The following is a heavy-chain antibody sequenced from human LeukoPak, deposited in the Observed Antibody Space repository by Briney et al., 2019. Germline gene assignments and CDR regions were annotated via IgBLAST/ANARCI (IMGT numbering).Heavy chain of an antibody. D-gene: IGHD6-6*01. J-gene: IGHJ4*02. Sequence: PGGSLRLSCAASGFTFSTYSMNWVRQAPGKGLEWVTCISSSSSYIYYADSVKGRFTISRDNAKNSLYLQMNSLRAEDTAVYFCASTGTDYSSSSGSYWGQGTLVTVSS. CDR2: ISSSSSYI. CDR3: ASTGTDYSSSSGSY. CDR1: GFTFSTYS. V-gene: IGHV3-21*01.